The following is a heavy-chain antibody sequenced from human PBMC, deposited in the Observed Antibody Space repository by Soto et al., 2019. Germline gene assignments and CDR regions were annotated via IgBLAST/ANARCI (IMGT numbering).Heavy chain of an antibody. CDR1: GFTLNDHY. CDR2: TRNKAKSYTT. Sequence: EVQLVESGGGLVQPGGSLRLSCAASGFTLNDHYMEWVRQAPGKGLEWVGRTRNKAKSYTTEYAASVTGRFTISRDDSKNSMYLQMNSLKDDDTAVYYCSRATANPHYYYYMDVWGKGTTVTVSS. V-gene: IGHV3-72*01. D-gene: IGHD2-21*02. CDR3: SRATANPHYYYYMDV. J-gene: IGHJ6*03.